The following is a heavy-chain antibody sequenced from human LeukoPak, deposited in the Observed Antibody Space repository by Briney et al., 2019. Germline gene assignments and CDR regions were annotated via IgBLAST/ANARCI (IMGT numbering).Heavy chain of an antibody. V-gene: IGHV3-72*01. J-gene: IGHJ6*03. CDR2: TRKKANSYTT. D-gene: IGHD1-7*01. Sequence: GGSLRLSCAASGFTFSDHYMDWVRQAPGKGLEWFGRTRKKANSYTTEYVASVRGRFTISRDDSKNSLYLQMNSLKTEDTAVYYRARVPGTSFLLSYMDVWGKGPTVTVSS. CDR3: ARVPGTSFLLSYMDV. CDR1: GFTFSDHY.